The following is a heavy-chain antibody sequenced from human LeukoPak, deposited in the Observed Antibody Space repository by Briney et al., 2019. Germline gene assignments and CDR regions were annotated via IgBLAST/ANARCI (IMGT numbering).Heavy chain of an antibody. CDR2: INPNSGGT. V-gene: IGHV1-2*02. CDR3: ARAASVVRGVIHY. D-gene: IGHD3-10*01. J-gene: IGHJ4*02. Sequence: ASVKVSCKASGYTFTGYYMHWVRQAPGQGLEWMGWINPNSGGTNYAQKFQGRVTMTRDTSISTAYMELSRLRSDDTAVYYCARAASVVRGVIHYWGQGTLVTVSS. CDR1: GYTFTGYY.